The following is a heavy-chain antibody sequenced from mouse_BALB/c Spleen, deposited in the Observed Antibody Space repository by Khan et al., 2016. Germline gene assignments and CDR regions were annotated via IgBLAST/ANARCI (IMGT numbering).Heavy chain of an antibody. CDR1: GFTFSSYW. V-gene: IGHV6-6*02. D-gene: IGHD1-1*01. Sequence: EVKLEVSGGGLVQPGGSMKLSCVASGFTFSSYWMSWVRQSPEKGLEWVAEIRLKSDNYATHYAESVKGKFTISRDDHKSRLYLQMNSLRAEDTGIYYCTTVVPDYWGQGTTLTVSS. CDR3: TTVVPDY. J-gene: IGHJ2*01. CDR2: IRLKSDNYAT.